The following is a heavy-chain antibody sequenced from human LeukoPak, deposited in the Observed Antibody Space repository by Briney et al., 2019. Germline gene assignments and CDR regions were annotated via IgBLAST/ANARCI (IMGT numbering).Heavy chain of an antibody. CDR3: VREGYSSGWFFSGWSTAGAFDL. Sequence: GGSLRLSCAASGFTFSSYGMQWVRQAPGKGLEWVTVVSYNGGVEYYGDSVEGRFSVSRDNSENTVYLEMNSLRIEDTAVYYCVREGYSSGWFFSGWSTAGAFDLWGQGTLVTVSS. D-gene: IGHD6-19*01. J-gene: IGHJ3*01. V-gene: IGHV3-30*03. CDR2: VSYNGGVE. CDR1: GFTFSSYG.